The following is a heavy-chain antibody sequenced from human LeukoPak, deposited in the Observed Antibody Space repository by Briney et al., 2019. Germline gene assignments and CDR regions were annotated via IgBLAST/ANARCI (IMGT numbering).Heavy chain of an antibody. J-gene: IGHJ4*02. Sequence: SGGSLRLSCAASGFIFSSYSVNWVGQAPGKGLEWVSSISSSTSYIYYADSVKGRFTISRDDAKNSLYLQMSSLRAEDTAVYYCARDITCSGGTCYSGLDYWGQGTLVTVSS. D-gene: IGHD2-15*01. CDR2: ISSSTSYI. CDR1: GFIFSSYS. CDR3: ARDITCSGGTCYSGLDY. V-gene: IGHV3-21*01.